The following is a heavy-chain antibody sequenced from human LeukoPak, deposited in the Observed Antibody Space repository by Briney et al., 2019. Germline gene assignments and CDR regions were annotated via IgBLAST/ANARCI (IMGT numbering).Heavy chain of an antibody. Sequence: PSETLSLTCAVYGESFRGYYWTWIRQTPGKGLEWIGEIDHIGRTTYNPSLKSRVTISIDTSKNQLSLSLTSVTASDTAVYYCARPVRCSATTCTGPFDYWGQGTLVTVSS. CDR3: ARPVRCSATTCTGPFDY. J-gene: IGHJ4*02. CDR1: GESFRGYY. D-gene: IGHD6-25*01. V-gene: IGHV4-34*01. CDR2: IDHIGRT.